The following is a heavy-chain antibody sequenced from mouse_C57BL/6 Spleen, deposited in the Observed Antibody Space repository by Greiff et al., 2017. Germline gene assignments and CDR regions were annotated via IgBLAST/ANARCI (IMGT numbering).Heavy chain of an antibody. CDR2: IYPSDSET. CDR1: GYTFTSYW. V-gene: IGHV1-61*01. J-gene: IGHJ2*01. CDR3: ARLGDGDY. D-gene: IGHD3-3*01. Sequence: VQLQQPGAELVRPGSSVKLSCTASGYTFTSYWLYWVKQRPGQGLEWIGNIYPSDSETHYNQKFKDKATLTVDKSSSTAYMQLSSLTSEDSAVYYCARLGDGDYWGQGTTLTVSS.